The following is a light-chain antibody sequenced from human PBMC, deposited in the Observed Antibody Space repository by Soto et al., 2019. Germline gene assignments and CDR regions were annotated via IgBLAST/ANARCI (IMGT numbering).Light chain of an antibody. CDR3: QQYNNWPRT. V-gene: IGKV3-11*01. J-gene: IGKJ1*01. CDR2: DVS. CDR1: QNISNY. Sequence: IVWTRSPATFSFPPGKRSTLSCRASQNISNYLIWYQQKPGQAPRLLIYDVSNRATGISARISGSGSGTEFTLTISSLQSEDFAIYYCQQYNNWPRTFGQGTKVDIK.